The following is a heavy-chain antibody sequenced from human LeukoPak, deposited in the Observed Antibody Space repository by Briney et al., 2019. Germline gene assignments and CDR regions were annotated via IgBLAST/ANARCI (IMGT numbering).Heavy chain of an antibody. Sequence: PGGSLSLSCAASGFTFSSYGMHWVRQAPGKGMEWVAVVSYDGSNKYYADSVKGRFTISRDNSKNTLYLQMNSLRAEDTAVYYCAKDPGGGYDYYFDYWGQGTLVTVSS. J-gene: IGHJ4*02. V-gene: IGHV3-30*18. CDR3: AKDPGGGYDYYFDY. D-gene: IGHD5-12*01. CDR1: GFTFSSYG. CDR2: VSYDGSNK.